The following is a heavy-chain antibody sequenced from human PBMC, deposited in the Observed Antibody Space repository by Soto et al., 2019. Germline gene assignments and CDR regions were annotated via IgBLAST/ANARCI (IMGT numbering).Heavy chain of an antibody. V-gene: IGHV1-46*03. CDR3: SRLTTMVREINDDPFDF. Sequence: ASVKVSCKASGYTFTSYGISWVRQAPGQGLEWMGVINPTGGRASYAPKFQGRVTLTRDTSTSTAYMELSSLRSDDTAVYFCSRLTTMVREINDDPFDFWGQGTLVTVSS. J-gene: IGHJ4*03. CDR2: INPTGGRA. D-gene: IGHD3-10*01. CDR1: GYTFTSYG.